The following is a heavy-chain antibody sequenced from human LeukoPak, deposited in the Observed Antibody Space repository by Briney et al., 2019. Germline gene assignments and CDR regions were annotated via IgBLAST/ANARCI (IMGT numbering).Heavy chain of an antibody. J-gene: IGHJ4*02. D-gene: IGHD3-22*01. CDR1: SGSISSSSYY. V-gene: IGHV4-39*02. Sequence: SETLSLTCTVSSGSISSSSYYWGWIRQPPGKGLEWIGSIYYSGSTYYNPSLKSRVTISVDTSKNQFSLKLSSVTAADTAVYYCARDYYDSSGYIVFDYWGQGTLVTVSS. CDR2: IYYSGST. CDR3: ARDYYDSSGYIVFDY.